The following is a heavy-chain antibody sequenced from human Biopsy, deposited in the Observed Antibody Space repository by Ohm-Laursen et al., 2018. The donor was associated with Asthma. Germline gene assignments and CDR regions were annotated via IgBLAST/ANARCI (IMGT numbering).Heavy chain of an antibody. V-gene: IGHV4-31*03. J-gene: IGHJ4*02. CDR1: YGSITSGGYY. Sequence: TLSLTCTVSYGSITSGGYYWPWIRQHPGKGLEWIGFIYFSGCTYYNPSLKSRVSISIDTSKNQFSLKLSSVTAADTAVYYCARAQDYYDSRGYYRSFDYWGQGTLVTVSS. CDR3: ARAQDYYDSRGYYRSFDY. CDR2: IYFSGCT. D-gene: IGHD3-22*01.